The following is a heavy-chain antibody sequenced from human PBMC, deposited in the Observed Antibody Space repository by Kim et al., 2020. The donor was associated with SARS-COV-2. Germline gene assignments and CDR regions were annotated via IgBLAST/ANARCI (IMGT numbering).Heavy chain of an antibody. D-gene: IGHD2-2*01. CDR1: GGSFSGYY. Sequence: SETLSLTCAVYGGSFSGYYWSWIRQPPGKGLEWIGEINHSGSTNYNPSLKSRVTISVDTSKNQFSLKLSSVTAADTAVYYCARGGDIVVVPAANFYDILTGYQRNYYYYGMDVWGQGTTVTVSS. CDR2: INHSGST. V-gene: IGHV4-34*01. CDR3: ARGGDIVVVPAANFYDILTGYQRNYYYYGMDV. J-gene: IGHJ6*02.